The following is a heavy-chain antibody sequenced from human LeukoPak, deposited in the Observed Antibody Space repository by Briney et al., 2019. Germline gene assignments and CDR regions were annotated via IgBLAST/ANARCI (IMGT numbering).Heavy chain of an antibody. J-gene: IGHJ5*02. V-gene: IGHV4-34*01. CDR3: ARGLYFGSPGAWFDP. D-gene: IGHD3-10*01. CDR2: INHSGST. CDR1: GGSFSGYY. Sequence: SETLSLTCAVYGGSFSGYYWSWSRQPPGKGLEWIGEINHSGSTNYNPSLKSRVTISVDTSKNQFSLKLSSVTAVDTAVYYCARGLYFGSPGAWFDPWGQGTRVTVSS.